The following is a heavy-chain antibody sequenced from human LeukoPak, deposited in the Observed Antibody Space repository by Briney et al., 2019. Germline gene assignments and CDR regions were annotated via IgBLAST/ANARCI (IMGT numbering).Heavy chain of an antibody. CDR3: ARASGYYYFYGMDV. CDR2: ISDIGGGT. Sequence: GGSLRLSCAASGFTFRSFAMSWVRQAPGKGLEWVPAISDIGGGTYYADSVRGRFTISRDNSKNTLYLQMHSLRAEDTAVYFCARASGYYYFYGMDVWGQGTTVTVSS. CDR1: GFTFRSFA. J-gene: IGHJ6*02. V-gene: IGHV3-23*01.